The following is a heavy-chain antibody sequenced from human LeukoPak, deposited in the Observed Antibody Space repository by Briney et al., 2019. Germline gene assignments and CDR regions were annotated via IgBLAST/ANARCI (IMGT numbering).Heavy chain of an antibody. CDR1: GYTFTSYY. J-gene: IGHJ4*02. CDR2: INPSGGST. Sequence: ASVKVSCKASGYTFTSYYMHWVRQAPGQGLEWMGIINPSGGSTSYAQKFQGRVTMTRDTSTSTVYMELSSLRSEDTAVYYCARGRRLFPPGPPFGYWGQGTLVTVSS. D-gene: IGHD3-10*01. V-gene: IGHV1-46*01. CDR3: ARGRRLFPPGPPFGY.